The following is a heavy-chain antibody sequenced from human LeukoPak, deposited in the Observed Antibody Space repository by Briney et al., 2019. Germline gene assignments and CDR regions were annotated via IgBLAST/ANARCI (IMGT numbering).Heavy chain of an antibody. CDR2: ISYDGSNK. J-gene: IGHJ5*02. D-gene: IGHD1-26*01. CDR1: GFTFSSNA. CDR3: AREAPGGSYYH. V-gene: IGHV3-30-3*01. Sequence: GGSLRLSCAASGFTFSSNAMHWVRQAPGKGLEWVAFISYDGSNKYYADSVKGRFTISRDNSKNTLYLQMNSLRVEDTAVYYCAREAPGGSYYHWGQGTLVTVSS.